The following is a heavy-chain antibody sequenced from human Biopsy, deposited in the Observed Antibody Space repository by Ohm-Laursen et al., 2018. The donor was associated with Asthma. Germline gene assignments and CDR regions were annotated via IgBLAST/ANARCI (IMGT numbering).Heavy chain of an antibody. V-gene: IGHV3-74*01. D-gene: IGHD3-10*01. CDR2: INSDGSST. Sequence: SLRLSCAASGFTFSSYWMHWVRQAPGKGLEWVSRINSDGSSTSYADSVKGRFTISRDNAKNTLYLQMNSLRAEDTAVYYCARDLTMVQGGFADYWGQGTLVTVSS. CDR1: GFTFSSYW. CDR3: ARDLTMVQGGFADY. J-gene: IGHJ4*02.